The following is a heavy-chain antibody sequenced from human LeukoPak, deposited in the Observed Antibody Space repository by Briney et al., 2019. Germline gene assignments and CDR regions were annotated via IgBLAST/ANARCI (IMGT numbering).Heavy chain of an antibody. CDR2: IYYSGST. Sequence: SETLSLTCTVSGGSISSSSYYWGWIRQPPGKGLEWIGSIYYSGSTYYNPSLKSRVTISVDTSRNQFSLKLSSVTAADTAVYYCAGGLFDYWGQGTLVTVSS. V-gene: IGHV4-39*01. CDR3: AGGLFDY. CDR1: GGSISSSSYY. J-gene: IGHJ4*02.